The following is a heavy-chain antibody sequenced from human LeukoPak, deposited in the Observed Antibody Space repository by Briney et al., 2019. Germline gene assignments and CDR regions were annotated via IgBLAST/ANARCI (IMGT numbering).Heavy chain of an antibody. CDR2: INPNSGGT. CDR1: GFPFTSYA. J-gene: IGHJ4*02. CDR3: ARSYQPLFLDY. Sequence: GASVKVSCKASGFPFTSYAIHWVRQAPGQRLEWMGWINPNSGGTNYAQKFQGRVTMTRDTSISTAYMELSRLRSDDTAVYYCARSYQPLFLDYWGQGTLVTVSS. V-gene: IGHV1-2*02. D-gene: IGHD2-2*01.